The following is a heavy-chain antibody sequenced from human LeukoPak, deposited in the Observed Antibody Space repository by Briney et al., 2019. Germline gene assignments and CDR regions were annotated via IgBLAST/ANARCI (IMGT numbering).Heavy chain of an antibody. D-gene: IGHD6-19*01. CDR1: GGTFSSYA. V-gene: IGHV1-2*02. Sequence: ASVKVSCKASGGTFSSYAISWVRQAPGQGLEWMGWINPNSGGTNYAQKFQGRVTMTRDTSISTAYMELSRLRSDDTAVYYCARGSSGWSSFDYWGQGTLVTVSS. CDR2: INPNSGGT. CDR3: ARGSSGWSSFDY. J-gene: IGHJ4*02.